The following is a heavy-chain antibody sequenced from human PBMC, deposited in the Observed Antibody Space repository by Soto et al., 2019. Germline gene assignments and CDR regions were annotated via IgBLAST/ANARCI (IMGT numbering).Heavy chain of an antibody. CDR1: GGSISSYY. D-gene: IGHD5-18*01. CDR2: IYYSGST. CDR3: AIRYGSCFEY. Sequence: QLQLQESGPGLVKPSETLSLTCTVSGGSISSYYWSWIRQPPGKGLEWIGYIYYSGSTNYNPSRKVPLKIPSDTSKNRFSLNLTSVDAADTVLHYFAIRYGSCFEYWSQRTHVTVSS. J-gene: IGHJ4*02. V-gene: IGHV4-59*08.